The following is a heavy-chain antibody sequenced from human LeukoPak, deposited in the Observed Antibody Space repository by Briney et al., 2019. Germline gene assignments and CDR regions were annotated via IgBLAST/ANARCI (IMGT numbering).Heavy chain of an antibody. CDR2: ISGSSGYT. Sequence: PGGSLRLSCAASGFTFNDYYMSWIRQAPGKGLEWVSYISGSSGYTEYADSVKGRFTISRDNAKNSLYLQMNSLRAEDTAVYYCARVGSDAFDIWGQGTMVTVSS. CDR1: GFTFNDYY. J-gene: IGHJ3*02. CDR3: ARVGSDAFDI. V-gene: IGHV3-11*05.